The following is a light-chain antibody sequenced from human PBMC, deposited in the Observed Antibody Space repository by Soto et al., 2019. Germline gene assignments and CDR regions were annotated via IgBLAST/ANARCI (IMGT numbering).Light chain of an antibody. CDR1: SSDVGGYNY. Sequence: QSALTQPRSVSGSPGQSVTISCTGTSSDVGGYNYVSWYQQHPGKAPKLMIYDVSKRPSGVSNRFSGSKSGNTASLTISGLQAEDEADYYCSSYAGSSTFVVFGGGTKVTVL. CDR3: SSYAGSSTFVV. J-gene: IGLJ2*01. V-gene: IGLV2-11*01. CDR2: DVS.